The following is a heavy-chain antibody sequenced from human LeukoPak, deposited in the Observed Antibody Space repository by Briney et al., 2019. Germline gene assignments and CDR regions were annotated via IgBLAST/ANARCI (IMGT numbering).Heavy chain of an antibody. CDR3: ARDLLGTWQ. D-gene: IGHD3/OR15-3a*01. Sequence: PGGSLRLSCAASGFTFSSYTMHWVRQAPGKGLEWVAVTSYDGINKFYADSVEGRFTISRDNSKNTLYLQINSLRPEDTAVYYCARDLLGTWQWGQGTLVTVSS. CDR1: GFTFSSYT. V-gene: IGHV3-30-3*01. J-gene: IGHJ4*02. CDR2: TSYDGINK.